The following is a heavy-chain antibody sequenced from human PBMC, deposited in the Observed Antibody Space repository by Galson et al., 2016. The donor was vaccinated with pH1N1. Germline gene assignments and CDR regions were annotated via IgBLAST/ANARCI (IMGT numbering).Heavy chain of an antibody. J-gene: IGHJ4*02. V-gene: IGHV3-48*01. CDR3: ASFRDRPGHNGYIEY. CDR1: GFPFRTYS. Sequence: SLRLSCAASGFPFRTYSMNWVRQVPGRGPEWVSYISSSGLPIYYADSVKGRFTISRDNAKTSLYLQMNSLRPEDTALYYCASFRDRPGHNGYIEYWGQGTLVTVSS. D-gene: IGHD2-8*01. CDR2: ISSSGLPI.